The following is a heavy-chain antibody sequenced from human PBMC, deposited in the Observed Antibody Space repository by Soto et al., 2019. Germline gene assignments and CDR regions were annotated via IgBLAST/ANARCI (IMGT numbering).Heavy chain of an antibody. CDR1: GFTFSNYA. CDR3: VRDSPGTGAVDY. Sequence: QVQLVESGGGVVQPGRSLRLSCAASGFTFSNYAMHWVRQAPGKGLEWVAVISKDGNSKFYGDSVKGRFTISRDNSKNTLYLQMNSLRPDDTAVYYCVRDSPGTGAVDYWGQGTLVTVSS. J-gene: IGHJ4*02. D-gene: IGHD2-8*02. V-gene: IGHV3-30-3*01. CDR2: ISKDGNSK.